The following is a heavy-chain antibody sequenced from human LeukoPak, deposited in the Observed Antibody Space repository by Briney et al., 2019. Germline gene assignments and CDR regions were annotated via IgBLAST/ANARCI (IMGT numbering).Heavy chain of an antibody. CDR3: ARVEWLRLALGDYYYMDV. Sequence: PPETPSLTCTVSGGSIISYYWSWIRQPPGKGLEWIGYIYYSGSTNYNPSLKSRVTISVDTSKNQFSLKLSSVTAADTAVYYCARVEWLRLALGDYYYMDVWGKGTTVTVSS. CDR1: GGSIISYY. CDR2: IYYSGST. D-gene: IGHD5-12*01. V-gene: IGHV4-59*01. J-gene: IGHJ6*03.